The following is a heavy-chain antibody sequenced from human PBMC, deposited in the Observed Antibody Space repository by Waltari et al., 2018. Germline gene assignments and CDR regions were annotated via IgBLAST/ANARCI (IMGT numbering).Heavy chain of an antibody. CDR1: GLVFRLTA. CDR2: ISYDGGNE. D-gene: IGHD2-2*01. CDR3: TKDRSAMKALVTSFGMDV. J-gene: IGHJ6*02. V-gene: IGHV3-30*18. Sequence: QTVASGRGVVHTGTSLGPPCAASGLVFRLTAMPWVRQAPGKGLELVAVISYDGGNEYYADSVKGRFTISRDNSKKTVYLQMNSLRAEDTALYYCTKDRSAMKALVTSFGMDVWGQGTTVTVSS.